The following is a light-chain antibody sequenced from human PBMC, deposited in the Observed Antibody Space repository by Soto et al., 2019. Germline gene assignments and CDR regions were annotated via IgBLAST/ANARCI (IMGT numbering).Light chain of an antibody. Sequence: DVVMTQFPLSLSVTVGQPASICCRSSQSLVYSDGDTYLHWFQQRPGQSPRRLIYKVYLRDSGLPHRFSGSGPCTVFTLHIIRVESDDVGVYYCIQGTNWPTITFGQPARLE. V-gene: IGKV2-30*01. J-gene: IGKJ5*01. CDR3: IQGTNWPTIT. CDR1: QSLVYSDGDTY. CDR2: KVY.